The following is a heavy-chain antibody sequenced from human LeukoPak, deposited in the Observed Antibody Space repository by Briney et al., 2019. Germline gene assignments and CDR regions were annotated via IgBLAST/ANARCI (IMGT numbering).Heavy chain of an antibody. D-gene: IGHD6-13*01. V-gene: IGHV1-2*02. J-gene: IGHJ4*02. CDR3: ARVRSWTYFDY. Sequence: GASVKVSRKASGYTFPGYYMHWVRQAPGQGLEWMGWINPNSGGTNYAQKFQGRVTMTRDTSTSTAYMELSRLRSDDTAVYYCARVRSWTYFDYWGQGTLVTVSS. CDR1: GYTFPGYY. CDR2: INPNSGGT.